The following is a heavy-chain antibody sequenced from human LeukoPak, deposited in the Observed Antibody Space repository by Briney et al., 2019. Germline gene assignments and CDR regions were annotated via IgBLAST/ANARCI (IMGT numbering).Heavy chain of an antibody. Sequence: ASVKVSCKASGYTFTNYTLNWVRQAPGQGLEWMGWIDTNTGNPTYAQGFIGRFVFSLDTSVTTAYLQISSLRSEDTAVYYCATNKGSSHIYYFDYWGQGTLVTVSS. CDR1: GYTFTNYT. V-gene: IGHV7-4-1*02. CDR2: IDTNTGNP. CDR3: ATNKGSSHIYYFDY. J-gene: IGHJ4*02. D-gene: IGHD2-8*01.